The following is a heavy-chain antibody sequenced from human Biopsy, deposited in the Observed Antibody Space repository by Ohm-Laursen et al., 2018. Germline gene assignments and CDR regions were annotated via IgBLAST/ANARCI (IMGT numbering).Heavy chain of an antibody. CDR3: AKGQDLRGGAEYFQH. Sequence: ASVTVSCKASGYTFIGQYLHWVRQVPRHGLEWMGWFNPHSGNTKCAQDFQGRATMTRDTSITTAYMELKRLRSDDTAVYYCAKGQDLRGGAEYFQHWGQGALVTVSS. J-gene: IGHJ1*01. D-gene: IGHD2-15*01. CDR1: GYTFIGQY. V-gene: IGHV1-2*02. CDR2: FNPHSGNT.